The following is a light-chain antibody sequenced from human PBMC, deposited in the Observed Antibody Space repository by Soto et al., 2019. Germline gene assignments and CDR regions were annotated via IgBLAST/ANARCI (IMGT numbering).Light chain of an antibody. J-gene: IGKJ1*01. CDR1: QSISSW. CDR3: QQFNSYSTWT. Sequence: DIQMTQSPPNLSASVGDRVTITCRASQSISSWLAWYQQKPGKAPKLLIYKASSLESGVPSRFSGSGSGTEFTLTISSLQPDDFATYYCQQFNSYSTWTFGQGTKVEIK. V-gene: IGKV1-5*03. CDR2: KAS.